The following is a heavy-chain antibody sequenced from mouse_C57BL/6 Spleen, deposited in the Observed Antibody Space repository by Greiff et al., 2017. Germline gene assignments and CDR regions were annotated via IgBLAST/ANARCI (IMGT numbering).Heavy chain of an antibody. CDR2: IDPSDSYT. J-gene: IGHJ3*01. CDR3: ARKGYDYDWFAY. D-gene: IGHD2-4*01. CDR1: GYTFTSYW. Sequence: QVQLQQPGAELVRPGTSVKLSCKASGYTFTSYWMHWVKQRPGQGLEWIGVIDPSDSYTNYNQKFKGKATLTVDTSSSTAYMQLSSLTSEDSAVXYCARKGYDYDWFAYWGQGTLVTVSA. V-gene: IGHV1-59*01.